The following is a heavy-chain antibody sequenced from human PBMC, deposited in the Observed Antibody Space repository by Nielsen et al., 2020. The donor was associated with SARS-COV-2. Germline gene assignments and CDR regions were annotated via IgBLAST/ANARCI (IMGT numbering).Heavy chain of an antibody. CDR2: INHSGST. J-gene: IGHJ6*02. D-gene: IGHD3-9*01. Sequence: PGKGLEWIGEINHSGSTNYNPSLKSRVTISVDTSKNQFSLKLSSVTAADTAVYYCARGQRYYDILTGYYFYYYGMDVWGQGTTVTVSS. CDR3: ARGQRYYDILTGYYFYYYGMDV. V-gene: IGHV4-34*01.